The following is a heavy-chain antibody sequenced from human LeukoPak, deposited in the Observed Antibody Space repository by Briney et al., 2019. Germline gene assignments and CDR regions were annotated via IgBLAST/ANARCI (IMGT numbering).Heavy chain of an antibody. CDR1: GGSISSHY. D-gene: IGHD6-19*01. V-gene: IGHV4-59*11. J-gene: IGHJ4*02. Sequence: SETLSLTCTVSGGSISSHYWSWIRQPSGKGLEWIGYIYYSGSTNYNPSLKSRVTISVDTSKNQFSLKLSSVTAADTAVYYCARVAGIAVAGKAFDYWAREPWSPSPQ. CDR2: IYYSGST. CDR3: ARVAGIAVAGKAFDY.